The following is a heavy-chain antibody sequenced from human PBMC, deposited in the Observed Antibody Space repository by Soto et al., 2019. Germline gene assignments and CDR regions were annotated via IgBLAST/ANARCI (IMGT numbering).Heavy chain of an antibody. Sequence: PSETLSLTCTVSGGSISSSSYYWGWIRQPPGRGLEWIGSIYYSGSTYYNPSLKSRVTISVDTSKNQFSLKLSSVTAADTAVYYCARHFFRGYSYGTFDYWGQGTLVTVSS. D-gene: IGHD5-18*01. CDR2: IYYSGST. CDR1: GGSISSSSYY. V-gene: IGHV4-39*01. CDR3: ARHFFRGYSYGTFDY. J-gene: IGHJ4*02.